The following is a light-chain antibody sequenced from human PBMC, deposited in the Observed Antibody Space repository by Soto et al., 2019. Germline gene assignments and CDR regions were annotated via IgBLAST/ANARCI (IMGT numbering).Light chain of an antibody. CDR2: GAS. J-gene: IGKJ2*01. CDR1: QSVGDNY. CDR3: QQYGNSPFT. Sequence: EIVLTQSPGTLSLSPGERATLSCRASQSVGDNYLTWYQQKPGQAPRLLVYGASSRATGIPDRFSGSGSGTDFTLTIIRLESDDFAVYYCQQYGNSPFTFGQGTKLEVK. V-gene: IGKV3-20*01.